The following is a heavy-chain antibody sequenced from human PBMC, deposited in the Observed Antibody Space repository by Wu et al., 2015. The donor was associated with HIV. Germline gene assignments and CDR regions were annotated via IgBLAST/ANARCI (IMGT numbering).Heavy chain of an antibody. D-gene: IGHD3-10*01. CDR1: GYSFTGYA. Sequence: QVQLVQSGAEVKKPGASVKVSCKASGYSFTGYAVSWVRQAPGQGLEWMGGINPLFGTTKFAQKFQGRLTITTDELRTTAYMELSGLKSEDTAVYYCATSYYGSGSYPTFYYYYAMDVWGQGTTV. CDR3: ATSYYGSGSYPTFYYYYAMDV. J-gene: IGHJ6*02. CDR2: INPLFGTT. V-gene: IGHV1-69*01.